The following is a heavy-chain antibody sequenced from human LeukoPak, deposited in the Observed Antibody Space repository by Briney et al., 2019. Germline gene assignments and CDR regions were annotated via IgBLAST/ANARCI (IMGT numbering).Heavy chain of an antibody. Sequence: GGSLRLSCAASGFTFDDYAMHWVRQAPGKGLEWVSGISWNSGSIGYADSVKGRFTISRDNAKNSLYLQMNSLRAEDTALYYCAKDINGFAYWGQGILVTVSS. CDR3: AKDINGFAY. D-gene: IGHD2-8*01. CDR1: GFTFDDYA. J-gene: IGHJ4*02. CDR2: ISWNSGSI. V-gene: IGHV3-9*01.